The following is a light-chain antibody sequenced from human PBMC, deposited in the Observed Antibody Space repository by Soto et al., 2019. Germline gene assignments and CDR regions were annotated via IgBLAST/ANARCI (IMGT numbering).Light chain of an antibody. CDR3: QQYASSPIT. J-gene: IGKJ5*01. CDR1: QSVSSSY. CDR2: GAS. V-gene: IGKV3-20*01. Sequence: EIVLTQSPGTLSLSTGERATLSCRASQSVSSSYLAWYQQKPGQAPSLLIYGASSRATAIPDRFSGSGSGTDFTLTISRLEPEDFAVYYCQQYASSPITFGQGTRLEIK.